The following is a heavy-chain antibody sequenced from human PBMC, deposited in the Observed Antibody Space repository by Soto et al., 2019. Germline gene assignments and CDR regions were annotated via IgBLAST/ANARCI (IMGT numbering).Heavy chain of an antibody. J-gene: IGHJ6*02. V-gene: IGHV3-74*02. CDR3: ARSLWSPYFYYGLDV. Sequence: EVQLVESGGGLVKRGGSLRVSCAASGFALSRYWMYWVRQVPGKGLVWVSHINSGGNITPYADSVRGRFTISRDNSKNTLYLDMHSLTTDDTAVYFCARSLWSPYFYYGLDVWGHGTTVTVSS. D-gene: IGHD2-21*01. CDR2: INSGGNIT. CDR1: GFALSRYW.